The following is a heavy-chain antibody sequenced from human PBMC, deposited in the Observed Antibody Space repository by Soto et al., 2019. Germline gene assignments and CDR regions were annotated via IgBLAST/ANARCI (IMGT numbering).Heavy chain of an antibody. CDR3: ARLYYYGSGSYYPLQPFDY. V-gene: IGHV4-59*08. CDR2: IYYTGST. CDR1: GGSISTYY. J-gene: IGHJ4*02. Sequence: SETLSLTCTVSGGSISTYYWSWIRQSPGKGLEWIGYIYYTGSTNYNPSLKSPVTISVDTSKNQISLHLTSVTAADTAVYYCARLYYYGSGSYYPLQPFDYWGQGTLVTVSS. D-gene: IGHD3-10*01.